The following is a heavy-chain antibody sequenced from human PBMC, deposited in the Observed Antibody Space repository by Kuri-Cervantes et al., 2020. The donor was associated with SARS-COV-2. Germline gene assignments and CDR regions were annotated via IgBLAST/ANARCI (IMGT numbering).Heavy chain of an antibody. CDR3: ARDSIVVVVAATYSYYYGMDV. CDR1: GFTFSSYA. J-gene: IGHJ6*02. V-gene: IGHV3-30-3*01. Sequence: GGSLRLSCAASGFTFSSYAMHWVRQAPGKGLEWVAVISYDGSNKYYADSVKGRFTISRDNSKNTLYLQMNSLRAEDTAVYYCARDSIVVVVAATYSYYYGMDVWGQGTMVTVSS. D-gene: IGHD2-15*01. CDR2: ISYDGSNK.